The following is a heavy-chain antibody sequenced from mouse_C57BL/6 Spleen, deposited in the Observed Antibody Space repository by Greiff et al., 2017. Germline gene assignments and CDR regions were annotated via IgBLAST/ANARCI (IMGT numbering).Heavy chain of an antibody. Sequence: DVKVEESGGGLVQPGGSLSLSCAASGFTFTDYYMSWVRQPPGKALEWLGFIRNKANGYTTEYSASVKGRFTISRDNSQSILYLQMNAMRAEDSATYYCARYLPITTVGGGYFDVWGTGTTVTVSS. CDR1: GFTFTDYY. CDR3: ARYLPITTVGGGYFDV. D-gene: IGHD1-1*01. V-gene: IGHV7-3*01. J-gene: IGHJ1*03. CDR2: IRNKANGYTT.